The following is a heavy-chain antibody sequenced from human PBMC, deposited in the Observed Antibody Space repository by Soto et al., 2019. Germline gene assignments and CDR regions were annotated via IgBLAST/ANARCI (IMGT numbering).Heavy chain of an antibody. CDR3: ARATTYYYDSSGYYSRDYYYGMDV. J-gene: IGHJ6*02. D-gene: IGHD3-22*01. V-gene: IGHV1-3*01. CDR1: GYTFTSYA. CDR2: IKAGNGNT. Sequence: ASVKVSCKASGYTFTSYAMHWVRQAPGQRHEWKGWIKAGNGNTKYSQKFQGRFTIIRDTSASTAYMELSSLRSEDTALYYCARATTYYYDSSGYYSRDYYYGMDVWGQGTTVTVSS.